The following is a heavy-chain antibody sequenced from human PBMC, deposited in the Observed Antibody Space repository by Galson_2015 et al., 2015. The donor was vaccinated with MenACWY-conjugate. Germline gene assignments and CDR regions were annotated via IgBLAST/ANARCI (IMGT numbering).Heavy chain of an antibody. CDR1: GFTFSSYR. V-gene: IGHV3-48*02. Sequence: SLRLSCAASGFTFSSYRMNWVCQAPGKGLEWVSDISSSSSTIYYADSVKGRFTISRDNAKNSLYLQMNSLRDEDTAVYYCARDPGYSYGYYYYYGMDVWGQGTTVTVSS. CDR2: ISSSSSTI. J-gene: IGHJ6*02. D-gene: IGHD5-18*01. CDR3: ARDPGYSYGYYYYYGMDV.